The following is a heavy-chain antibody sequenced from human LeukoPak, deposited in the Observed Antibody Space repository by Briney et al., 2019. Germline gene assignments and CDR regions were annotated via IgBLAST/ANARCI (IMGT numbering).Heavy chain of an antibody. CDR3: ARGSSGVAVRGVAWAWFDP. Sequence: RRGGSLRLSCAASGFTFDDYGMTWVRQAPGKGLEWVSGINWNGGSTGYADSVKGRFTISRDNAKNSLYLHMDSLRAEDTAVYYCARGSSGVAVRGVAWAWFDPWGQGTLVTVSS. V-gene: IGHV3-20*04. D-gene: IGHD3-10*01. CDR1: GFTFDDYG. CDR2: INWNGGST. J-gene: IGHJ5*02.